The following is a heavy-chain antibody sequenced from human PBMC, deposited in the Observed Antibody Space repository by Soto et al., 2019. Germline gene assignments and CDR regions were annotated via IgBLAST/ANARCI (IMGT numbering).Heavy chain of an antibody. J-gene: IGHJ4*02. D-gene: IGHD6-13*01. CDR1: GGTFLSYA. CDR2: IIPIFGTA. Sequence: SEQVSCQASGGTFLSYAISWLLQAPGQGLEWMGGIIPIFGTANYAEKFQGRVTITADESTSTAYMELSSLRSEDTAVYYCANGYSSSYDYWGQGTLVTVSS. V-gene: IGHV1-69*13. CDR3: ANGYSSSYDY.